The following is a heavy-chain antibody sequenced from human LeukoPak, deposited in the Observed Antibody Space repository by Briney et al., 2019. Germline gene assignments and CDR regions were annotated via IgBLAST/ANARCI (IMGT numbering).Heavy chain of an antibody. J-gene: IGHJ4*02. CDR1: GFTVSSNY. Sequence: GGSLRLSCAASGFTVSSNYMSWVRQAPGKGLEWVSVIYSGGSTYYADSVKGRFTISRDNSKNTLYLQMNSLRAEDTAVYYCAKPAKTDYADYWGQGTLVTVSS. CDR3: AKPAKTDYADY. D-gene: IGHD1-14*01. CDR2: IYSGGST. V-gene: IGHV3-66*04.